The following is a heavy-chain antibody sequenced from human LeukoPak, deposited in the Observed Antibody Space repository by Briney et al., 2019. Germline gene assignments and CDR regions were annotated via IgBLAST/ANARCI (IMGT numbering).Heavy chain of an antibody. D-gene: IGHD1-26*01. CDR2: IYYTGST. CDR1: VASISGGTYY. Sequence: SETLSLTCSVSVASISGGTYYWRWIRQPPGKGLEWIGSIYYTGSTYDNPSLKSRVTICVDTSKNQFSLKLSSVTAADTAVYYCARRGGSGRAFDYWGQGTLVTVSS. V-gene: IGHV4-39*01. J-gene: IGHJ4*02. CDR3: ARRGGSGRAFDY.